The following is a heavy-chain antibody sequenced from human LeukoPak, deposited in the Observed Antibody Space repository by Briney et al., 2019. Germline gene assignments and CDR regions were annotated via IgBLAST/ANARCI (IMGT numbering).Heavy chain of an antibody. V-gene: IGHV3-66*01. J-gene: IGHJ3*02. CDR2: IYSGGST. CDR1: GFTVSSNY. Sequence: QPGGSLRLSCAASGFTVSSNYMSWVRQAPGKGLEWVSVIYSGGSTYYADSVKGRFTISRDNSKNTLYLQMNSLRAEDTAVYYCARDRPPPEDGYNSYDAFDIWGQGTMVTVSS. D-gene: IGHD5-24*01. CDR3: ARDRPPPEDGYNSYDAFDI.